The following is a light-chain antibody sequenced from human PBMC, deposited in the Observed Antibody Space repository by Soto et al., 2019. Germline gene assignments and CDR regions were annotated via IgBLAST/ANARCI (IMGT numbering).Light chain of an antibody. V-gene: IGLV2-8*01. CDR3: SAYAGSNKLV. CDR2: EVT. Sequence: QSALTQPSSASGSPGESVTMSCTGTSRDVGAYVYVSWFQQHPGKAPKLLIYEVTKRPSGVPERFSGSRSGNTASLTVSGLQVEDEADYYCSAYAGSNKLVFGGGTKLTVL. CDR1: SRDVGAYVY. J-gene: IGLJ2*01.